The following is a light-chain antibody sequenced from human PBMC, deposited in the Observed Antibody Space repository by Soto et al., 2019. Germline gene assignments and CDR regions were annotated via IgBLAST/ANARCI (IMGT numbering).Light chain of an antibody. J-gene: IGKJ4*01. V-gene: IGKV3-11*01. CDR2: DAS. CDR3: QQRTNWPPALS. CDR1: QSVSSF. Sequence: EIVLTQSPATLSLSPGERATLSCRASQSVSSFLAWYQQKPGQTPGLLIYDASKRATGIPVRFSGSGSGTDFTLTISSLEPEDFAVYYCQQRTNWPPALSFGGGTKVEI.